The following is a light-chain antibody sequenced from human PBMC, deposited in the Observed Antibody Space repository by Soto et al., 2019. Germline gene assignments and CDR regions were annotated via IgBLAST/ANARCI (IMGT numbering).Light chain of an antibody. V-gene: IGKV4-1*01. CDR3: QQYYSTPWT. CDR2: WAS. CDR1: QSVLYSSNHKNH. J-gene: IGKJ1*01. Sequence: DIVMTQSPDSLAVSLGERATINCKSSQSVLYSSNHKNHLAWYQQKSGQPPKLLIYWASTRQSGVPDRFIGSGSGTDFTLTISSLQAEDVAVYYCQQYYSTPWTFGQGTKVEIK.